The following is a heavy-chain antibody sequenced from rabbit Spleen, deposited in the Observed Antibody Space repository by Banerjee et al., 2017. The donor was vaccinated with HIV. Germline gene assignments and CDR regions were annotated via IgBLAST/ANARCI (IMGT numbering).Heavy chain of an antibody. CDR1: GFSFSSSYY. CDR2: IYAGSNGVT. CDR3: ARGDTGWNFYL. V-gene: IGHV1S45*01. J-gene: IGHJ4*01. Sequence: QEQLVESGGGLVQPGASLTLTCTASGFSFSSSYYMCWVRQAPGKGLEWIACIYAGSNGVTYYTTWAKGRFTISKTSSTTVTLQMTSLTAADTATYFCARGDTGWNFYLWGPGTLVTVS. D-gene: IGHD7-1*01.